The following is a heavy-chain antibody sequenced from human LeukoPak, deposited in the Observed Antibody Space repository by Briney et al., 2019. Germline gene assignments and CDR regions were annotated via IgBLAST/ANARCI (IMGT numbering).Heavy chain of an antibody. V-gene: IGHV1-2*02. CDR3: ARAGSGWYREDYFDY. J-gene: IGHJ4*02. Sequence: ASVKVPCKASGYTFTGYYMHWVRQAPGQGLEWMGWINPNSGGTNYAQKFQGRVTMTRDTSISTAYMELSRLRSDDTAVYYCARAGSGWYREDYFDYWGQGTLVTVSS. CDR1: GYTFTGYY. D-gene: IGHD6-19*01. CDR2: INPNSGGT.